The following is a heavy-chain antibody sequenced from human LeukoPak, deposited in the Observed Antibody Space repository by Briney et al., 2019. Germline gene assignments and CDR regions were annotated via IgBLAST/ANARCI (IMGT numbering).Heavy chain of an antibody. CDR3: AGSCGGDCYQSGGYYYGMDV. Sequence: GASVKVSCKASGYTFTSYYMHWVRQAPGQGLEWMGIINPSGGSTSYAQKFQGRVTMTRDTSTSTVYMELSSLRSEDTAVYYCAGSCGGDCYQSGGYYYGMDVWGQGTTDTVSS. D-gene: IGHD2-21*02. CDR1: GYTFTSYY. CDR2: INPSGGST. J-gene: IGHJ6*02. V-gene: IGHV1-46*01.